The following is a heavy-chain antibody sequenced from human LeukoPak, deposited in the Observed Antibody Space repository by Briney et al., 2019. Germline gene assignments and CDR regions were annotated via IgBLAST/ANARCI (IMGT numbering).Heavy chain of an antibody. CDR2: IFYNGNT. D-gene: IGHD3-22*01. Sequence: PSETLTLTCTVSGGSFNNYYWSWVRQPPGKGLEWIGCIFYNGNTEYDPSLKSRVTISLDTSKSQISLRLTSVTAADTAVYYRGRQPSGYYEKSGYYPYYFDYWGQGSLVTVS. CDR3: GRQPSGYYEKSGYYPYYFDY. CDR1: GGSFNNYY. V-gene: IGHV4-59*08. J-gene: IGHJ4*02.